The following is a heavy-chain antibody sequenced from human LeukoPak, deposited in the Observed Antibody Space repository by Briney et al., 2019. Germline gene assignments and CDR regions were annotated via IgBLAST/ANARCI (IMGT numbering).Heavy chain of an antibody. CDR3: AKEYSSSSFLGYFDY. J-gene: IGHJ4*02. Sequence: GGSLRLSCAASGFSFSSYGMHWVRQAPGKGLEWVAFIRYDGSNKYYADSVKGRYTISRDNSKNTLYLQMNSLRAEDTAVYYCAKEYSSSSFLGYFDYWGQGTLVTVSS. CDR2: IRYDGSNK. CDR1: GFSFSSYG. V-gene: IGHV3-30*02. D-gene: IGHD6-6*01.